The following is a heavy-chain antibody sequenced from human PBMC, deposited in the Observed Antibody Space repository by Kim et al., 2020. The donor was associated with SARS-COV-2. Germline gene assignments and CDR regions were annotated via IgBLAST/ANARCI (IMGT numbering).Heavy chain of an antibody. CDR1: GGSISSSSYY. CDR2: IYYSGST. D-gene: IGHD3-10*01. CDR3: ARRPRALWFGEHNYYYYGMDV. Sequence: SETRSLKGTVSGGSISSSSYYWGWIRQPPGKGLEWIGSIYYSGSTYYNPSLKSRVTISVDTSKNQFSLKLSSVTAADTAVYYCARRPRALWFGEHNYYYYGMDVWGQGTTVTVSS. V-gene: IGHV4-39*01. J-gene: IGHJ6*02.